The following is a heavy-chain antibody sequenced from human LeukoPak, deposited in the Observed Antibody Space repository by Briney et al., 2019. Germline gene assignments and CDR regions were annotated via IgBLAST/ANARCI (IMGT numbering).Heavy chain of an antibody. CDR1: GYTFSDYG. CDR3: ARESYYYNSRPDDAFDI. D-gene: IGHD3-22*01. Sequence: GASVKVSCKASGYTFSDYGISWVRQAPGQGLEWMGWISVYKGNTKYVQKLQDRVTMTTDTSTSTAYMELRSLRSDDTAVYYCARESYYYNSRPDDAFDIWGQGTMVTVSS. J-gene: IGHJ3*02. CDR2: ISVYKGNT. V-gene: IGHV1-18*01.